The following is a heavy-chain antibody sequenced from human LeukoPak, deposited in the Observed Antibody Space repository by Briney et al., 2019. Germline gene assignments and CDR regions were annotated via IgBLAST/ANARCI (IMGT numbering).Heavy chain of an antibody. CDR2: INPNRGGT. CDR3: GGGEYVDYYYYGMDV. CDR1: RYTFTGYF. D-gene: IGHD7-27*01. J-gene: IGHJ6*02. Sequence: GASVKVSCKASRYTFTGYFMHWVRQAPRQGLEWMGWINPNRGGTNYAHNLQGTGTLTRHTSLRPPSPELGRLRSDDTAVYFCGGGEYVDYYYYGMDVWGQGTTVTVSS. V-gene: IGHV1-2*02.